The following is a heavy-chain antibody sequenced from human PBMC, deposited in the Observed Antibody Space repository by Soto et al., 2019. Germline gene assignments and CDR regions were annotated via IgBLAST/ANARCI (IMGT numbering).Heavy chain of an antibody. CDR3: AREQMIVVVFDY. J-gene: IGHJ4*02. CDR2: IYYSGST. CDR1: GGSISSGDYY. Sequence: PSETLSLTCTVSGGSISSGDYYWSWIRQPPGKGLEWIGYIYYSGSTYYNPSLKSRVTISVDTSKNQFSLKLSSVTAADTAVYYCAREQMIVVVFDYWGQGTLVTVSS. V-gene: IGHV4-30-4*01. D-gene: IGHD3-22*01.